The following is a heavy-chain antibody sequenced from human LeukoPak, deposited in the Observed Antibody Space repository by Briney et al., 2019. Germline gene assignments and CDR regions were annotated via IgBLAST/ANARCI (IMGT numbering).Heavy chain of an antibody. CDR3: ARGEYQLLLGAFDI. Sequence: SQTLSLTCTVSGGSISSGGYYWSWIRQHPGKGLEWIGYIYYSGSTYYNPSLKSRVTISVDTSKNQFSLKLSSVTAAVTAVYYCARGEYQLLLGAFDIWGQGTMVTVSS. CDR1: GGSISSGGYY. CDR2: IYYSGST. V-gene: IGHV4-31*03. J-gene: IGHJ3*02. D-gene: IGHD2-2*01.